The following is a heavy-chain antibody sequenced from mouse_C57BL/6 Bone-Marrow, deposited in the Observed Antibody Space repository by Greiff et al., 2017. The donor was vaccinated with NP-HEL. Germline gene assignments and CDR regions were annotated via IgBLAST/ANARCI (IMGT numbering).Heavy chain of an antibody. CDR1: GYTFTEYT. J-gene: IGHJ1*03. V-gene: IGHV1-62-2*01. CDR3: ARHGDYFGNSYGYFDV. D-gene: IGHD1-1*01. Sequence: VQLQQSGAELVKPGASVKLSCKASGYTFTEYTIHWVKQRSGQGLEWIGWFYPGSGSIKYNEKFKDKATLTADKSSSTVYLDLSRLTSEDTSDYFCARHGDYFGNSYGYFDVWGTGTTVTVTS. CDR2: FYPGSGSI.